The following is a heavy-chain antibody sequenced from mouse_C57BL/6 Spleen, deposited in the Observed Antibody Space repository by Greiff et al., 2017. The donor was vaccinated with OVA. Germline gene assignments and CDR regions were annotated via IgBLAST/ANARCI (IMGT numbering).Heavy chain of an antibody. J-gene: IGHJ2*01. CDR2: IDPANGNT. D-gene: IGHD1-1*01. Sequence: EVMLVESVAELVRPGASVKLSCTASGFNIKNTYMHWVKQRPEQGLEWIGRIDPANGNTKYAPKFQGKATITADTSSNTAYLQLSSLTSEDTAIYYCARLYYGSSYDYFDYWGQGTTLTVSS. CDR3: ARLYYGSSYDYFDY. CDR1: GFNIKNTY. V-gene: IGHV14-3*01.